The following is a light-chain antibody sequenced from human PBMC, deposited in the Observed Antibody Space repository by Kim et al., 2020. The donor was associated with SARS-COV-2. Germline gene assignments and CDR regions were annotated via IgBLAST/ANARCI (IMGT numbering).Light chain of an antibody. CDR1: QSLLHSNGYNY. Sequence: DIVMTQSPLSLPVTPGEPASISCRSSQSLLHSNGYNYLNWYLQKPGQSPQLLIYLGSNRASGVPDRFSGSGSGTDSTLKISRVEAEDIGVYYCMQALQTPNTFGQGTKVDIK. J-gene: IGKJ1*01. V-gene: IGKV2-28*01. CDR3: MQALQTPNT. CDR2: LGS.